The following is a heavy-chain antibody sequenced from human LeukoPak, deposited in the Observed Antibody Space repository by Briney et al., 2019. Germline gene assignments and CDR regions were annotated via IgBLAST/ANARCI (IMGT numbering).Heavy chain of an antibody. CDR3: AKDVRSSSANYMDV. CDR2: ISGSGGST. Sequence: PGGSLSLSCAASGFTFSSYAMSWVRQAPGKGLEGVSAISGSGGSTYYAHSVKGRFTISRDNSKNTLYLQMNSLRAEDTAVYYCAKDVRSSSANYMDVWGKGTTVTVSS. CDR1: GFTFSSYA. J-gene: IGHJ6*03. D-gene: IGHD6-6*01. V-gene: IGHV3-23*01.